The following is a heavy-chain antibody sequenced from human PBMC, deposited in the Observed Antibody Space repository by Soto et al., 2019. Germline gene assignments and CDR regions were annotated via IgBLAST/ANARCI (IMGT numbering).Heavy chain of an antibody. J-gene: IGHJ6*02. CDR1: RNPFTDYW. V-gene: IGHV5-51*01. Sequence: PWDSLKISCDGSRNPFTDYWIGWVRQLPGKGLEWMGIIYPGDSDTRYRPSFQGHVTITVDKSTSTAYLQWNTLKASDTAMYYCSSYMSYVRDHCDAQAVRGHGTTVSVSS. CDR3: SSYMSYVRDHCDAQAV. CDR2: IYPGDSDT. D-gene: IGHD3-16*01.